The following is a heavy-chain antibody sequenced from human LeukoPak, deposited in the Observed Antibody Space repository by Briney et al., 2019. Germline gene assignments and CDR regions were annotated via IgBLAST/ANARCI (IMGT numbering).Heavy chain of an antibody. J-gene: IGHJ4*02. D-gene: IGHD3-22*01. V-gene: IGHV3-30*04. CDR1: GFTFSSYA. Sequence: PGGSLRLSCAASGFTFSSYAMHWVRQAPGKGLEWVAVISYDGGNKYYADSVKGRFTISRDNSNNTLYLQMNSLRAEDTALYYCASTGRGYYDSIDYWGQGTLVTVSS. CDR2: ISYDGGNK. CDR3: ASTGRGYYDSIDY.